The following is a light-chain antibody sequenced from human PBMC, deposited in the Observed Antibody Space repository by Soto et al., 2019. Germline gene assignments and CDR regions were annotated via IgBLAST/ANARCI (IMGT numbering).Light chain of an antibody. CDR3: QQYNNYWT. Sequence: DIQMTQSPSTLSASVGDRVTITCRASQSISSWLAWYQQKPGKAPKLLIYKASTLESGVPSRFSGGGSGTEFTLTISSLQPGDFATYYCQQYNNYWTFGQGTKVDIK. CDR1: QSISSW. CDR2: KAS. V-gene: IGKV1-5*03. J-gene: IGKJ1*01.